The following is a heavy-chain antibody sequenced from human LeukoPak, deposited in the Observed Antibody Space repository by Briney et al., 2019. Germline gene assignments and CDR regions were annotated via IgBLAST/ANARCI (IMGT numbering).Heavy chain of an antibody. CDR1: GYTFTGYY. Sequence: GASVKVFCKASGYTFTGYYMHWVRQAPGQGLEWMGWINPNSGGTNYAQKFQGRVTMTRDTSISTTYMELDRLRSDDTAVYYCARSAYYDSTGSDYWGQGTPVTVSS. D-gene: IGHD3-22*01. CDR2: INPNSGGT. V-gene: IGHV1-2*02. J-gene: IGHJ4*02. CDR3: ARSAYYDSTGSDY.